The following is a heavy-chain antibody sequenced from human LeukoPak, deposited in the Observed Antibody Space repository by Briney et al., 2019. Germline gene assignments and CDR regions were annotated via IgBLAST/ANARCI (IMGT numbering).Heavy chain of an antibody. CDR1: GYTFTGYY. CDR2: INPNSGGT. Sequence: GASVTVSCKASGYTFTGYYMHWVRQAPGQGLEWMGWINPNSGGTNYAQKFQGRVTMTRDTSISTAYMELSRLRSDDTAVYYCARLDIVAIVGATGFDYWGQGTLVTVPS. J-gene: IGHJ4*02. CDR3: ARLDIVAIVGATGFDY. V-gene: IGHV1-2*02. D-gene: IGHD2-15*01.